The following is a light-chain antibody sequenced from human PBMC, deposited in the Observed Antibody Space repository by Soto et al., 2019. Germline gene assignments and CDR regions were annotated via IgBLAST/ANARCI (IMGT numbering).Light chain of an antibody. J-gene: IGKJ3*01. Sequence: EIVMTQSPATLSVSPGERATLSCRASQSVSSNLAWYQQKPGQAPRLLIFAASTRATGIPARFSGSGSGTEFTLTISSLQSEDFALYYCQQLFIYPPTFGPGTKVDIK. V-gene: IGKV3-15*01. CDR3: QQLFIYPPT. CDR1: QSVSSN. CDR2: AAS.